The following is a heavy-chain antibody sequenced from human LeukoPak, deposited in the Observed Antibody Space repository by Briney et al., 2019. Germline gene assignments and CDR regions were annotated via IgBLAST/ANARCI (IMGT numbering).Heavy chain of an antibody. J-gene: IGHJ4*02. CDR3: ASSPYYDSSGYYLGAHYFDY. CDR1: GFTFGYYG. Sequence: GGSLRLSCAASGFTFGYYGMHWVRQAPGKGLEWVAVIWYDGSNKYYADSVKGRFTISRDNSKNTLYLQMNSLRAEDTAVYYCASSPYYDSSGYYLGAHYFDYWGQGTLVTVSS. D-gene: IGHD3-22*01. CDR2: IWYDGSNK. V-gene: IGHV3-33*01.